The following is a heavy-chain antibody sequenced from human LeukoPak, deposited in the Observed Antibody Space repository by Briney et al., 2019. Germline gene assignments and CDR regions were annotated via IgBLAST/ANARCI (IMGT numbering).Heavy chain of an antibody. CDR1: GFTFSSYA. V-gene: IGHV3-23*01. D-gene: IGHD3-22*01. J-gene: IGHJ4*02. CDR3: AKDLERQTYYYDSSGYGTAGFDY. CDR2: ISGSGGST. Sequence: GSLRLSCAASGFTFSSYAMSWVRQAPGKGLEWVSAISGSGGSTYYADSVKGRFTISRDNSKNTLYLQMNSLRAEDTAVYYCAKDLERQTYYYDSSGYGTAGFDYWGQGTLVTVSS.